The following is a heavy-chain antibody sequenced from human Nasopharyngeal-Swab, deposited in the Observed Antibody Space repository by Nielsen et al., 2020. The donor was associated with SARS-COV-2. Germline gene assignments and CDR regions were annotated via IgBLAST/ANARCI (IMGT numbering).Heavy chain of an antibody. D-gene: IGHD4-17*01. Sequence: EGSLRLSCAASGFTFSSYGMHWVRQAPGKGLEWVAVIWYDGSNKYYADSVKGRFTISRDNSKNTLYLQMNSLRAEDTAVYYCARDLDYGDYYFDYWGQGTLVTVSS. CDR2: IWYDGSNK. J-gene: IGHJ4*02. V-gene: IGHV3-33*08. CDR3: ARDLDYGDYYFDY. CDR1: GFTFSSYG.